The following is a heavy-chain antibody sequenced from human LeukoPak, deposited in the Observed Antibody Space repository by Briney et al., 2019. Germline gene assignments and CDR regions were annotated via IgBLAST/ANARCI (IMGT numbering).Heavy chain of an antibody. CDR1: GGSITTSSYY. V-gene: IGHV4-39*01. Sequence: SETLSLTCTVSGGSITTSSYYWGWIRQPPGEGLEWIGIIYYSGSTYYNPSLKGRVTISVDTSKNQFSLKLSSVTAADTAVYYCARAFRARYFDLWGRGTLVTVSS. CDR3: ARAFRARYFDL. J-gene: IGHJ2*01. D-gene: IGHD2/OR15-2a*01. CDR2: IYYSGST.